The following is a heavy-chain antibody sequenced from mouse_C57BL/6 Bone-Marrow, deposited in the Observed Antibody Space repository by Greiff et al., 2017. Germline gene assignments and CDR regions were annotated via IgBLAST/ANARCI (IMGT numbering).Heavy chain of an antibody. CDR2: FYPGSGSI. CDR1: GYTFTEYT. V-gene: IGHV1-62-2*01. Sequence: VQLQQSGAELVKPGASVKLSCKASGYTFTEYTIHWVKQRSGQGLEWIGWFYPGSGSIKYNEKFKDKATLTADKSSSTVYMELSRLTSEDSAVYFCAGHEAIYYDYDGGYAMDYWGQGTSVTVSS. D-gene: IGHD2-4*01. J-gene: IGHJ4*01. CDR3: AGHEAIYYDYDGGYAMDY.